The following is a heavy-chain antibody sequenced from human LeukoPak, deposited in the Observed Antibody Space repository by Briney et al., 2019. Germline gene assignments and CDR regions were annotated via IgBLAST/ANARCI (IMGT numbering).Heavy chain of an antibody. CDR1: GFTFSSYW. CDR2: IKQDGSEK. J-gene: IGHJ4*02. Sequence: GGSRRLSCAASGFTFSSYWMSWVRQAPGKGLEWVANIKQDGSEKYYVDSVKGRFTISRDNAKNSLYLQMNSLRAEDTAVYYCARGSITMVRGVMVYWGQGTLVTVSS. D-gene: IGHD3-10*01. CDR3: ARGSITMVRGVMVY. V-gene: IGHV3-7*01.